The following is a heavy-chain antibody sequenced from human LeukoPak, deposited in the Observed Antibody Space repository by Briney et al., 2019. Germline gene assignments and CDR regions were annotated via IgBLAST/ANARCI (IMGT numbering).Heavy chain of an antibody. D-gene: IGHD6-19*01. CDR2: IYYRGST. Sequence: PSETLSLTCTVSGGSISSTSYYWGWIRQPPGKGLEWIGSIYYRGSTYYNPSLKSRLTISVDTSKNQFSLSLSSVTAADTAVYYCARGSSGWPWYFDLWGRGTLVTASS. V-gene: IGHV4-39*01. CDR3: ARGSSGWPWYFDL. CDR1: GGSISSTSYY. J-gene: IGHJ2*01.